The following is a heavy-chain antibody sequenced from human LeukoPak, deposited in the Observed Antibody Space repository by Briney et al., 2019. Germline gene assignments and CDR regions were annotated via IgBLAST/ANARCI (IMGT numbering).Heavy chain of an antibody. CDR2: INQDEI. CDR1: GFTFSSSW. D-gene: IGHD5-18*01. CDR3: ARGSAYSYDFTGRERTKSRLDY. J-gene: IGHJ4*02. V-gene: IGHV3-7*01. Sequence: PGGSLRLSCVASGFTFSSSWMSWVRHGPGKGLEWVASINQDEIHYVDAVRGRFTISRDNAKNSLYLQMNSLTADDAAVYYCARGSAYSYDFTGRERTKSRLDYWGQGTLVTVSS.